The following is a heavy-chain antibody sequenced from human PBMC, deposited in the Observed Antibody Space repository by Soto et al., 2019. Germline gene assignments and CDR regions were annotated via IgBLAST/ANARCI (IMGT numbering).Heavy chain of an antibody. J-gene: IGHJ5*02. Sequence: SVKVSCKASGGTFSSYAISWVRQAPGQGLEWMGGIIPIFGTANYAQKFQGRVTITADESTSTAYMELSSLRSEDTAVYYCAREPYSSGWLNPWGQGTLVTVAS. CDR2: IIPIFGTA. D-gene: IGHD6-19*01. CDR1: GGTFSSYA. V-gene: IGHV1-69*13. CDR3: AREPYSSGWLNP.